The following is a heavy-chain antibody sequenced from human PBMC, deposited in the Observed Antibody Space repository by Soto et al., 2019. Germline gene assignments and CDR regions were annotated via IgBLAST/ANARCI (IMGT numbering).Heavy chain of an antibody. D-gene: IGHD3-10*01. J-gene: IGHJ5*02. Sequence: GGSLRLSCAASGFTFSSYAMSWVRQAPGKGLEWVSAISGSGGSTYYADSVKGRFTISRDNSKNTLYPQMNSLRAEDTAVYYCAKEGCITMVRGVKGPNWFDPWGQGTLVTVSS. CDR2: ISGSGGST. CDR1: GFTFSSYA. CDR3: AKEGCITMVRGVKGPNWFDP. V-gene: IGHV3-23*01.